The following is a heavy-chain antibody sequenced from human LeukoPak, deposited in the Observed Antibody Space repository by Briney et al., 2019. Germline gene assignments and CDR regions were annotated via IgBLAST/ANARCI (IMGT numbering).Heavy chain of an antibody. V-gene: IGHV3-30*18. CDR3: AKDRGFSGYQLLSD. Sequence: GGSLRLSCAASGFTFSSYGMHWVRQAPGKGLEWVAVISYDGSNKYYADSVKGRFTISRDNSKNTLYLQMNSLRAEDTAVYYCAKDRGFSGYQLLSDWGQGTLVTVSS. CDR2: ISYDGSNK. J-gene: IGHJ4*02. CDR1: GFTFSSYG. D-gene: IGHD2-2*01.